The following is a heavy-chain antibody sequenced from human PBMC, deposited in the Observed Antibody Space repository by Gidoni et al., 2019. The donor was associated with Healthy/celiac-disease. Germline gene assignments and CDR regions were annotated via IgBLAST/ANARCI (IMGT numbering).Heavy chain of an antibody. CDR1: GYTFTGYY. J-gene: IGHJ6*03. Sequence: QVQLVQSGAEVKKPGASVKVSCKASGYTFTGYYMHWVRQAPGQGLEWMGWINPNSGGTNYAQKFQGRVTMTRDTSISTAYMELSRLRSDDTAVYYCARDPGITGTSTPYYYYYMDVWGKGTTVTVSS. D-gene: IGHD1-7*01. CDR3: ARDPGITGTSTPYYYYYMDV. CDR2: INPNSGGT. V-gene: IGHV1-2*02.